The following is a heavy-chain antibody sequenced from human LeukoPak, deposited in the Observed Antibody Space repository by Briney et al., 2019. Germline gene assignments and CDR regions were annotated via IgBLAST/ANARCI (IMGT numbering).Heavy chain of an antibody. V-gene: IGHV4-39*07. J-gene: IGHJ5*02. CDR1: GGSTSSSSYY. CDR3: ARGGYPDIVIVPAATGSSSSDWFDP. Sequence: SETLSLTCTVSGGSTSSSSYYWGWVRQPPGKGLEWIGEINHSGSINNNPSLKSRVTISVDTSKNQFSLKLSSVTAADTAVYYCARGGYPDIVIVPAATGSSSSDWFDPWGQGTLVTVSS. CDR2: INHSGSI. D-gene: IGHD2-2*01.